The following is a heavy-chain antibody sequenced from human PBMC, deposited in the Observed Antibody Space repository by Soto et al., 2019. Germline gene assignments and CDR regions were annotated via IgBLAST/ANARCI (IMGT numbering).Heavy chain of an antibody. CDR3: ARDGYCSGGSCYSGPFDY. D-gene: IGHD2-15*01. CDR2: ISSSSSYI. CDR1: GFTFSSYS. J-gene: IGHJ4*02. V-gene: IGHV3-21*01. Sequence: GGSLRLSCAASGFTFSSYSMNWVRQAPGKGLEWVSSISSSSSYIYYADSVKGRFTISRDNAKNSLYLQMNSLRAEDTAVYYCARDGYCSGGSCYSGPFDYWGQGTLVTVSS.